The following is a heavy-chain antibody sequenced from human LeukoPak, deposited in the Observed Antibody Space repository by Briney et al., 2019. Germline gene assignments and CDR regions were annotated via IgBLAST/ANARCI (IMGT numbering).Heavy chain of an antibody. CDR1: GFTFSSYA. CDR3: AKDRSYHYFDY. V-gene: IGHV3-30*02. CDR2: IRYDGSEK. J-gene: IGHJ4*02. Sequence: GGSLRLSCAASGFTFSSYAMSWVRQAPGKGLEWVAFIRYDGSEKYSTDSVKGRFTISRDNSKNTLYLRMNSLTAEDTAVYYCAKDRSYHYFDYWGQGTLATVSS. D-gene: IGHD5-18*01.